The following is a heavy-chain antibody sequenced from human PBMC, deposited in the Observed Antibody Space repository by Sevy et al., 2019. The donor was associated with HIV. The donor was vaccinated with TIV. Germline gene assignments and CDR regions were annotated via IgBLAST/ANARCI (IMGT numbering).Heavy chain of an antibody. D-gene: IGHD4-17*01. V-gene: IGHV3-23*01. CDR1: GFTFSTYA. CDR2: ISGRGGST. CDR3: AKCPYGDYPAPFDH. J-gene: IGHJ4*02. Sequence: GGSLRLSCTASGFTFSTYAMSWVRQAPGKGLEWVSAISGRGGSTYYADSVKGQFTVSRDNSKNTLFLQMNNLRADDTAVYYCAKCPYGDYPAPFDHWGQGTLVTVSS.